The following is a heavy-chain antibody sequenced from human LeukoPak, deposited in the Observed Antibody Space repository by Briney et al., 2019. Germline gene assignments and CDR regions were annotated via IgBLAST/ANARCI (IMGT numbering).Heavy chain of an antibody. CDR2: IIPIFGTA. CDR3: ARDHGPSRLVTTKAGYYYYMDV. Sequence: GASVKVSCKASGYTFTSYGISWVRQAPGQGLEWMGGIIPIFGTANYAQKFQGRVTITADESTSTAYMELSSLRSEDTAVYYCARDHGPSRLVTTKAGYYYYMDVWGKGTTVTASS. CDR1: GYTFTSYG. J-gene: IGHJ6*03. V-gene: IGHV1-69*13. D-gene: IGHD1-1*01.